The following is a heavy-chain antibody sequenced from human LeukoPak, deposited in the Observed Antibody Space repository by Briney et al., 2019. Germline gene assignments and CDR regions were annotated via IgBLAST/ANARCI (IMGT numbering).Heavy chain of an antibody. Sequence: ASVKVSCKASGYTFTGYYMHWVRQAPGQGLEWMGWINPNSGGTNYAQKFQGRVTVTRDTSISTAYMELSRLRSDDTAVYYCARHGLPGAAFDIWGQGTMVTVSS. J-gene: IGHJ3*02. D-gene: IGHD3/OR15-3a*01. CDR3: ARHGLPGAAFDI. CDR1: GYTFTGYY. V-gene: IGHV1-2*02. CDR2: INPNSGGT.